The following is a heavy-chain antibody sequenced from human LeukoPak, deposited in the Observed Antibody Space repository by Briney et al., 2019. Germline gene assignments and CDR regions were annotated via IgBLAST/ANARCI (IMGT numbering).Heavy chain of an antibody. CDR1: GFNFINYD. D-gene: IGHD3-22*01. V-gene: IGHV3-13*01. CDR2: IGTAGDT. CDR3: ARAARYYGSSGAHAFDI. Sequence: GGSLRLSCAASGFNFINYDMHWVRQGTGEGLGWVSGIGTAGDTHYPDSVKGRFTISRENAKNSLYLQMNSLRVGNTAMYYCARAARYYGSSGAHAFDIWGQGTMVTVS. J-gene: IGHJ3*02.